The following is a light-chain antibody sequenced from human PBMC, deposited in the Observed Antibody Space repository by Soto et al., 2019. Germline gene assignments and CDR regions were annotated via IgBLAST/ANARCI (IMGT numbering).Light chain of an antibody. CDR2: GAS. V-gene: IGKV3-20*01. CDR1: QSVSGNY. J-gene: IGKJ4*01. Sequence: EIVLTQSPGTLSLSPGERATLSCRASQSVSGNYVAWYQQKPGQAPRLPIYGASSRATGIPDRFSGSGSATDFTLTISRLGPEDFAVYYCQQYGSSPLTFGGGTKVDIK. CDR3: QQYGSSPLT.